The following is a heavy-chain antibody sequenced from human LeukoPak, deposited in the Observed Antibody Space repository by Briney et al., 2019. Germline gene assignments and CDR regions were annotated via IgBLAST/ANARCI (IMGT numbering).Heavy chain of an antibody. CDR3: TTDQPLDY. CDR1: GFTFSNAW. V-gene: IGHV3-15*01. J-gene: IGHJ4*02. CDR2: IKSKTDGWTT. Sequence: PGGSLRLSCAASGFTFSNAWMSSVRQAPGKGLEWVGRIKSKTDGWTTDYAAPVKGRFTISRDDSKNTLYLQMNSLKTEDTAVYYCTTDQPLDYWGQGTLVTVSS.